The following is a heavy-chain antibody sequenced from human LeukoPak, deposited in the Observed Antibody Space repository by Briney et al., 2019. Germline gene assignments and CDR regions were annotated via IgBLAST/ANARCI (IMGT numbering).Heavy chain of an antibody. Sequence: PSETLSLTCTVSGGSISSYYWSWIRQPAGKGLEWIGRIYTSGSTNYNPSLKSRVTMSVDTSKNQFSLKLSSVTAADTAVYYCAREKYCGGDCWSSYNWFDPWGQGTLVTVSS. D-gene: IGHD2-21*02. CDR1: GGSISSYY. V-gene: IGHV4-4*07. J-gene: IGHJ5*02. CDR3: AREKYCGGDCWSSYNWFDP. CDR2: IYTSGST.